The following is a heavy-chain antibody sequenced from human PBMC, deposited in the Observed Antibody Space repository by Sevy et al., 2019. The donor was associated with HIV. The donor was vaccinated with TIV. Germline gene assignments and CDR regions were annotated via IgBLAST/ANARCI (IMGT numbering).Heavy chain of an antibody. J-gene: IGHJ4*02. CDR2: MRKDGINT. D-gene: IGHD5-18*01. Sequence: GGSLRLSCAASVFTFNIYGMQWVRQAPGKGLEWVAFMRKDGINTYYADSVKGRFTISRDNAKNSLYLQMNSLRAEDTAVYYCARVRYTYGSYYFDYWGQGTLVTVSS. CDR1: VFTFNIYG. CDR3: ARVRYTYGSYYFDY. V-gene: IGHV3-30*02.